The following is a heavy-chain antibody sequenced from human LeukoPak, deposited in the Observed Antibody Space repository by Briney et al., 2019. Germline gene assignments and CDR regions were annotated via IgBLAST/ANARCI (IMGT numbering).Heavy chain of an antibody. Sequence: SETLSLTCTVSGGSISSYYWSWIRQPPGKGLEWIGYIYYSGSTNYNPSLKSRVTISVDTSKNQFSLKLSSVTAADTAGYYCARGQDTAMAFYPGLFDYWGQGTLVTVSS. CDR2: IYYSGST. J-gene: IGHJ4*02. D-gene: IGHD5-18*01. CDR3: ARGQDTAMAFYPGLFDY. CDR1: GGSISSYY. V-gene: IGHV4-59*01.